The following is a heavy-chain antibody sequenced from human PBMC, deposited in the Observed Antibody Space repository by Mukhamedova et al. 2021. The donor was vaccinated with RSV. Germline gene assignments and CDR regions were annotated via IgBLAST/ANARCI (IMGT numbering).Heavy chain of an antibody. CDR3: ARGRGGLTGY. Sequence: MNWVRQAPGKGLEWVAVISYDGSNKYYADSVKGRFTISRDNSKNTLYLQMNSLRAEDTAVYYCARGRGGLTGYWGQGTLVTVSS. CDR2: ISYDGSNK. J-gene: IGHJ4*02. D-gene: IGHD1-14*01. V-gene: IGHV3-30*03.